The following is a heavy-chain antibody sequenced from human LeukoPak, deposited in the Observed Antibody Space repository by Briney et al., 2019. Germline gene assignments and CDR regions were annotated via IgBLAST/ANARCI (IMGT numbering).Heavy chain of an antibody. CDR3: ARAPTYYYVAVTLRLNGMDV. CDR1: GGSFSGYY. CDR2: INHSGST. D-gene: IGHD3-10*02. Sequence: SETLSLTCAVYGGSFSGYYWSWIRQPPGKGLEWIGEINHSGSTNYNPSLKSRVTISVDTSKNQFSLKLSSVTAADTAVYYCARAPTYYYVAVTLRLNGMDVWGQGTTVTVSS. J-gene: IGHJ6*02. V-gene: IGHV4-34*01.